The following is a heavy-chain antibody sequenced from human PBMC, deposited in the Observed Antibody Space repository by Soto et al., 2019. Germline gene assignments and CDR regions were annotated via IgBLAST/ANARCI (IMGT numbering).Heavy chain of an antibody. CDR1: GFTFGDYA. J-gene: IGHJ6*02. CDR3: SMGGVGAQPYYYYYYGMDV. CDR2: IRSKAYGGTT. D-gene: IGHD3-16*01. Sequence: PGGSLRLSCTASGFTFGDYAMSWFRQAPGKGLEWVGFIRSKAYGGTTEYAASVKGRFTISRDDSKSIAYLQMNSLKTEDTAVYYCSMGGVGAQPYYYYYYGMDVWGQGTTVTVSS. V-gene: IGHV3-49*03.